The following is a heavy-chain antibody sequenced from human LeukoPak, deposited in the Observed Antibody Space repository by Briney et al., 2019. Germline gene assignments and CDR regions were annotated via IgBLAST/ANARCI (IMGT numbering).Heavy chain of an antibody. D-gene: IGHD1-14*01. V-gene: IGHV3-74*01. CDR1: GFTFSHHW. CDR3: TRNPDGRNWFDA. CDR2: ISSDESST. Sequence: GRSLRLSCAAYGFTFSHHWMHWVRQAQGKGLVWVSHISSDESSTTYADSVKDRFTISRDNRKNTLYLQMNRLRVEDTAMYYCTRNPDGRNWFDAWGQGTLVTVSS. J-gene: IGHJ5*02.